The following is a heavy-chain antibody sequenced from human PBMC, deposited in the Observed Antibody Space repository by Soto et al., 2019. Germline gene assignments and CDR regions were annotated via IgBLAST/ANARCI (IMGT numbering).Heavy chain of an antibody. CDR2: IIPIFGTA. CDR3: ARERYFSSTSCYRDKFTLGGYALDI. CDR1: GGTFSSYA. Sequence: SVKVSCKASGGTFSSYAISWVRQAPVQGLEWMGWIIPIFGTANYAQKFQGRVTITAEKSTSTAYMELSSLRSEDTAVYYCARERYFSSTSCYRDKFTLGGYALDIWGQGTMVTVSS. V-gene: IGHV1-69*06. J-gene: IGHJ3*02. D-gene: IGHD2-2*01.